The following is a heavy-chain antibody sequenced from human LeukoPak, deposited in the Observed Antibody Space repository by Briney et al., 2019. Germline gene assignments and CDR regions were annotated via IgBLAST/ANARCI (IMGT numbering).Heavy chain of an antibody. CDR3: AKNGWLRSSGLWGDY. J-gene: IGHJ4*02. CDR2: IWYDGSNK. D-gene: IGHD5-12*01. V-gene: IGHV3-33*06. Sequence: PGGSLRLSCAASGFTFSSYGMHWVRQAPGKGLEWVAVIWYDGSNKYYADSVKGRFTISRDNSKSTLYLQMNSLRAEDTAIYYCAKNGWLRSSGLWGDYWGQGALVTVSS. CDR1: GFTFSSYG.